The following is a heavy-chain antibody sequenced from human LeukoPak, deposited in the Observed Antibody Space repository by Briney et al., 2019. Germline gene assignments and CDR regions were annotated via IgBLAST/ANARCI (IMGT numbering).Heavy chain of an antibody. J-gene: IGHJ4*02. Sequence: PSGTLSLTCAVSGGSISSSNWWSWVRQPPGKGLEWIGEIYHSGSTNYNPSLKSRVTISADKSKNQFSLKLSSVTAADTAVYYCVRDIGSSEGADWGQGTLVTVSS. D-gene: IGHD3-10*01. V-gene: IGHV4-4*02. CDR2: IYHSGST. CDR1: GGSISSSNW. CDR3: VRDIGSSEGAD.